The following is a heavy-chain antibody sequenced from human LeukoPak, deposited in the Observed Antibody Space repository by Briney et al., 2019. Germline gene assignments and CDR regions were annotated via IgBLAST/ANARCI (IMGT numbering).Heavy chain of an antibody. V-gene: IGHV1-8*03. D-gene: IGHD3-10*01. J-gene: IGHJ4*02. CDR2: MNPNSGNT. CDR1: GYTFTSYD. Sequence: ASVKVSCKASGYTFTSYDINWVRQATGQGLEWMGWMNPNSGNTGYAQKFQGRVTITRNTSISTAYMELSSLRAEDTAVYYCARDQYGSGSGVDYWGQGTLVTVSS. CDR3: ARDQYGSGSGVDY.